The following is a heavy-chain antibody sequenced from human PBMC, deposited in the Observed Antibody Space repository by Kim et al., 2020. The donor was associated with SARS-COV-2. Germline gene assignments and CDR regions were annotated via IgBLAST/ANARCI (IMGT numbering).Heavy chain of an antibody. CDR3: AKDFFDSSGYSGYYYYYG. V-gene: IGHV3-30*18. CDR2: TSYDGNNK. D-gene: IGHD3-22*01. J-gene: IGHJ6*01. CDR1: GFTFINFA. Sequence: GGSLRLSCAASGFTFINFAMHWVRRAPGMGPEWVAVTSYDGNNKYYAESVKGRFTISRDSSKSTLYLQMNSLRAEDTAVYYCAKDFFDSSGYSGYYYYYG.